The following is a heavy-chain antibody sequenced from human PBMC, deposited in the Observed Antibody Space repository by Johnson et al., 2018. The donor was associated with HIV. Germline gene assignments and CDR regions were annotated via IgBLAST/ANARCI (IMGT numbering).Heavy chain of an antibody. V-gene: IGHV3-9*01. J-gene: IGHJ3*02. CDR2: ISWNSGSI. CDR3: AKDLALSGYLDAFDI. D-gene: IGHD3-22*01. Sequence: VQLMESGGGLVQPGRSLRLSCAASGFTFDDYAMHWVRQAPGKGLEWVSGISWNSGSIGYADSVKGRFTISRDNAKNSLYLQMNSLRAEDTALYYCAKDLALSGYLDAFDIWGQGTMVTVSS. CDR1: GFTFDDYA.